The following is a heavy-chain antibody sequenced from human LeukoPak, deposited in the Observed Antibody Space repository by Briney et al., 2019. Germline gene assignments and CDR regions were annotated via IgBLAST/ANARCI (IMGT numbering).Heavy chain of an antibody. Sequence: SVKVSCKASGGTFSSYTISWVRQAPGQGLEWMGRIIPILGIANYAQKFQGRVTITADKSTSTAYMELSSLRSEDTAVYYCARVDFEDGSKWFDHWGQGTLVTVSS. D-gene: IGHD3-10*01. V-gene: IGHV1-69*02. J-gene: IGHJ5*02. CDR3: ARVDFEDGSKWFDH. CDR1: GGTFSSYT. CDR2: IIPILGIA.